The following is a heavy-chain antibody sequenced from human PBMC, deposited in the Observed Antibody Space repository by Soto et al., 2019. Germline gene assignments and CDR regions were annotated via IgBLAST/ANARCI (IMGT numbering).Heavy chain of an antibody. CDR3: ARASRRRTDMVPYYFDY. CDR2: IYYSGST. CDR1: GGSISSYY. D-gene: IGHD5-18*01. Sequence: SETLSLTCTVSGGSISSYYWSWIRQPPGKGLEWIGYIYYSGSTNYNPSLKSRVTISVDTSKNQFSLKVSSVTAADTAVYYCARASRRRTDMVPYYFDYWGQGTLVTVSS. J-gene: IGHJ4*02. V-gene: IGHV4-59*01.